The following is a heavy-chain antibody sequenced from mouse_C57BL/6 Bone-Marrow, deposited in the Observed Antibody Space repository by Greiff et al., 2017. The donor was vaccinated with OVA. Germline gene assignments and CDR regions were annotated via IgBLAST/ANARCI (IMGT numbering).Heavy chain of an antibody. CDR1: GYTFTNNW. V-gene: IGHV1-55*01. J-gene: IGHJ4*01. Sequence: QVQLQQPGAELVKPGASVKMSCRASGYTFTNNWITWVRQRPGQGLEWIGDVFPGSGGSNNNEKFKRRATLTVDTSSSTAYMQLSSLTSEDSAVYYCARDYGSSGGALDYWGQGTSDTVSS. CDR3: ARDYGSSGGALDY. CDR2: VFPGSGGS. D-gene: IGHD1-1*01.